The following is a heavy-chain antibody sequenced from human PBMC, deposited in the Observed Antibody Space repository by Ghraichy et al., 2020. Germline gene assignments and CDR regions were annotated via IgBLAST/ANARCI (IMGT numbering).Heavy chain of an antibody. D-gene: IGHD6-19*01. V-gene: IGHV3-7*03. CDR3: ARDGSSGWTDAFDI. J-gene: IGHJ3*02. CDR2: IKQDGSEK. Sequence: LSLTCAASGFTFSSYWMSWVRQAPGKGLEWVANIKQDGSEKYYVDSVKGRFTISRDNAKNSLYLQMNSLRAEDTAVYYCARDGSSGWTDAFDIWGQGTMVTVSS. CDR1: GFTFSSYW.